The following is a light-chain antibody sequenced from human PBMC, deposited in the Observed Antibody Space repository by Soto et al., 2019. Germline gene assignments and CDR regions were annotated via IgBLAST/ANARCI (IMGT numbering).Light chain of an antibody. J-gene: IGKJ5*01. CDR3: QQRSDWFT. V-gene: IGKV3-11*01. CDR2: DAS. Sequence: EIVMTQSPATLSLSPGERSTLSCRASQSVSNFLAWYQQKPGQAPXXLIYDASNRATGIPVRFSGSGSGTEFTLTISSLEPEDFGLDYCQQRSDWFTFGQGTRLEIK. CDR1: QSVSNF.